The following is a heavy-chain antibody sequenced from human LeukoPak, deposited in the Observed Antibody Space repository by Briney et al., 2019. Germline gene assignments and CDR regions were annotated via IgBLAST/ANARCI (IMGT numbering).Heavy chain of an antibody. CDR2: ISGSGGST. D-gene: IGHD2-15*01. CDR1: GFTFSSYA. J-gene: IGHJ4*02. Sequence: GGSLRLSCAASGFTFSSYAMSWVRQAPGEGLEWGSAISGSGGSTYYADSVKGRFTISWDSSKNTLFLQMNKLRPEDAAVYYCAKAPVTTCRGAFCYPFDYWGLGTLVTVSS. CDR3: AKAPVTTCRGAFCYPFDY. V-gene: IGHV3-23*01.